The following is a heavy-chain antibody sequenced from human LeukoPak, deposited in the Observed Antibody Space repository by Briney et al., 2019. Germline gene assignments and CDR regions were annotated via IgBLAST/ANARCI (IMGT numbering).Heavy chain of an antibody. J-gene: IGHJ6*02. D-gene: IGHD2-15*01. CDR3: ARTVKGYCSGGSCYSYYYYGMDV. Sequence: PSETLSLTCAVSGGSISSYYWSWIRQPPGKGLEWIGEINHSGSTNYNPSLKSRVTISVDTSKNQFSLKLSSVTAADTAVYYCARTVKGYCSGGSCYSYYYYGMDVWGQGTTVTVSS. CDR1: GGSISSYY. V-gene: IGHV4-34*01. CDR2: INHSGST.